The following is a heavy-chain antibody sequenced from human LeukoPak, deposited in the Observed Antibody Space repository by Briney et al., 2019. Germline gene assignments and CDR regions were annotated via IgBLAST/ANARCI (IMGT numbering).Heavy chain of an antibody. J-gene: IGHJ3*02. CDR3: ARFEYDSSSDAFDI. D-gene: IGHD6-6*01. CDR2: IDPSSTYI. CDR1: GFTFSSYA. V-gene: IGHV3-21*01. Sequence: PGGSLRLSCAASGFTFSSYAMHWVRQAPGKGLEWVSSIDPSSTYIYYADSVKGRFTISRDNAKNSLYLQMNSLRAEDTAVYYCARFEYDSSSDAFDIWGQGTMVTVSS.